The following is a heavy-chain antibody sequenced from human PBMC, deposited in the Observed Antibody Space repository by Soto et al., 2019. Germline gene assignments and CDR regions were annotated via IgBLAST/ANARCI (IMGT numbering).Heavy chain of an antibody. CDR3: ARRGTYQWGHFDY. D-gene: IGHD2-8*01. Sequence: EVQLLESGGGLVQPGGSMRLSCAASGFIFRKQAMCWVRQGRGKGLEFVSCISGSGDEIFFLDSVKGRFAISRDNSENTLFLQMSSLRAEDTAVYYCARRGTYQWGHFDYWGQGVQVTVSS. V-gene: IGHV3-23*01. CDR2: ISGSGDEI. CDR1: GFIFRKQA. J-gene: IGHJ4*02.